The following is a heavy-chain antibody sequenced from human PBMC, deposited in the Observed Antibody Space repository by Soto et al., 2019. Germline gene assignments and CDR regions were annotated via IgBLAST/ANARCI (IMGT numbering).Heavy chain of an antibody. J-gene: IGHJ4*02. CDR1: GGSISSYY. D-gene: IGHD4-17*01. CDR2: IYYSGST. Sequence: SETQSLTCTVSGGSISSYYWSRIRQPPGKGLEWIGYIYYSGSTNYNPSLKSRVTISVDTSKNQFSLKLSSVTAADTAVYYCARRYGPGFDYWGQGTLVTVSS. CDR3: ARRYGPGFDY. V-gene: IGHV4-59*08.